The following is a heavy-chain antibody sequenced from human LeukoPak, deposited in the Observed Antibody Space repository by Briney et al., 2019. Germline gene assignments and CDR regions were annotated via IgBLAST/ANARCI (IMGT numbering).Heavy chain of an antibody. V-gene: IGHV4-39*01. J-gene: IGHJ4*02. D-gene: IGHD6-13*01. CDR1: GASFSSSTYY. CDR3: ARHAGGIAAAGTSPFDY. Sequence: SETLSLTCTVSGASFSSSTYYWGWIRQPPGKGLEWIGSIYYGGGTYYNPSLKRRVTISVDTSKKQFSLTLSSVTAADTAVYYCARHAGGIAAAGTSPFDYWGQGTLVTVSS. CDR2: IYYGGGT.